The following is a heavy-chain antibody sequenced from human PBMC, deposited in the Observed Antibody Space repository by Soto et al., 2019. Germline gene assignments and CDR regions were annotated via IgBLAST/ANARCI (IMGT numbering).Heavy chain of an antibody. Sequence: QVQLVESGGGVVQPGRSLRLSCAASGFTFSSYAMHWVRQAPGKGLERVAVISYDGSNKYYADSVKGRFTISRDNSKNTLYRQMNSVRTEDTAVYHCAREVEGVDYWGQGTLVTVSS. D-gene: IGHD3-16*01. J-gene: IGHJ4*02. V-gene: IGHV3-30-3*01. CDR3: AREVEGVDY. CDR2: ISYDGSNK. CDR1: GFTFSSYA.